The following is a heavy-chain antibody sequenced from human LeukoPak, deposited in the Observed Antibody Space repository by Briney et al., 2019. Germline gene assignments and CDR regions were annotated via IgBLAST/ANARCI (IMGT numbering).Heavy chain of an antibody. Sequence: PSETLSLTCTVSGGSISSSSYYRGWIRQPPGKGLEWIGHIYHRGSTYYNPSLKSRVTISVVTSKNQFSLKLSSVTAADTAVYYCARRAEYQLLFPYPFDYWGQGTLVTVS. D-gene: IGHD2-2*01. CDR2: IYHRGST. CDR1: GGSISSSSYY. J-gene: IGHJ4*02. V-gene: IGHV4-39*01. CDR3: ARRAEYQLLFPYPFDY.